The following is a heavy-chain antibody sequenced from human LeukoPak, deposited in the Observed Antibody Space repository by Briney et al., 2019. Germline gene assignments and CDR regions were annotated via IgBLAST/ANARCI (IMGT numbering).Heavy chain of an antibody. CDR3: ARDLRYFDWYWLGAFDI. CDR2: IYTSGST. CDR1: GGSFSGYY. J-gene: IGHJ3*02. Sequence: SETLSLTCAVYGGSFSGYYWSWIRQPPGKGLEWIGRIYTSGSTNYNPSLKSRVTMSVDTSKNQFSLKLSSVTAADTAVYYCARDLRYFDWYWLGAFDIWGQGTMVTVSS. D-gene: IGHD3-9*01. V-gene: IGHV4-59*10.